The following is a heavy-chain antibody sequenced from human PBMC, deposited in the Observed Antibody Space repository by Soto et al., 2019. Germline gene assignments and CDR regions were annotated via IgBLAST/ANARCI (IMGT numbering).Heavy chain of an antibody. Sequence: QLQLQESGPGLVKPSETLSLTCTVSGGSISSSSHYWGWIRQPPGKGLEWMGSIYYSGSTYYNPSLKRRVTISVDTSKNQFPLKLSSVTAADTAVYYCARRSSGTFDYWGQGTLVTVSS. CDR1: GGSISSSSHY. CDR3: ARRSSGTFDY. J-gene: IGHJ4*02. D-gene: IGHD6-13*01. CDR2: IYYSGST. V-gene: IGHV4-39*01.